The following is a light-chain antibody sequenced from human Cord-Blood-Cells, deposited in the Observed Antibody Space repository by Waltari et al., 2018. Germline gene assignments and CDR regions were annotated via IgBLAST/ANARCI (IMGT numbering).Light chain of an antibody. CDR3: SSYTSSSTWV. V-gene: IGLV2-14*02. CDR1: SSDVGSYNL. J-gene: IGLJ3*02. CDR2: EGS. Sequence: QSALTQPASVSGSPGQSITISCTGTSSDVGSYNLVSWYQQHPGKAPKLMIYEGSKRPSGVSKCFSGSKSGNTASLTIAGLQAEDEADYYCSSYTSSSTWVFGGGTKLTVL.